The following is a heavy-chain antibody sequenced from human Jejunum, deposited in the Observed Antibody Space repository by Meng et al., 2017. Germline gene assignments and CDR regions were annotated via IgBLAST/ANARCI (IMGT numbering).Heavy chain of an antibody. CDR2: IHYSVGT. Sequence: PLLESGPQLVEPAPTLSFTCTVSVRSMTSAGNFGSCIRQDPGKGLEWIGYIHYSVGTYYNPSLKSRVTISVDTSKNQFSLKLNSVSAADTAVYYCARATAGNSEYFQNWGQGTLVTVSS. CDR3: ARATAGNSEYFQN. J-gene: IGHJ1*01. CDR1: VRSMTSAGNF. V-gene: IGHV4-31*03. D-gene: IGHD4-23*01.